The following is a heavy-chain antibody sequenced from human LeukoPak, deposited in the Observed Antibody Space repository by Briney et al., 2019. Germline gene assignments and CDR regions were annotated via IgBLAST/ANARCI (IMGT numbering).Heavy chain of an antibody. CDR2: ISSRSSYI. CDR1: GFTFSSYG. V-gene: IGHV3-21*01. Sequence: PGGSLRLSCAASGFTFSSYGMNWVRQAPGKGLEWVSSISSRSSYIYYADSVKGRFTISRDNAKNSVYLQMKSWRAEETAVYYCASEQAGYNPGGFDYWGQGTLVTVSS. D-gene: IGHD5-24*01. J-gene: IGHJ4*02. CDR3: ASEQAGYNPGGFDY.